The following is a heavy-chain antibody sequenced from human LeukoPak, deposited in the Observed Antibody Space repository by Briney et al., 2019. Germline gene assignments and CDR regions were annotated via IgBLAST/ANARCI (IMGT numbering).Heavy chain of an antibody. CDR2: IYHSGST. Sequence: KPSETLSLTCAVYGGSFSGYYWSWIRQPPGKGLEWIGEIYHSGSTNYNPSLKSRVTISVDKSKNQFSLKLSSVTAADTAVYYCATGYSSSSHYWGQGTLVTVSS. J-gene: IGHJ4*02. V-gene: IGHV4-34*01. CDR3: ATGYSSSSHY. CDR1: GGSFSGYY. D-gene: IGHD6-6*01.